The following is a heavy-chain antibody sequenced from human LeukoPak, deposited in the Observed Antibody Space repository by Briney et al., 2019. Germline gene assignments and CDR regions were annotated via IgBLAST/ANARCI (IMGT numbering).Heavy chain of an antibody. CDR2: INSISTT. Sequence: LPGGSLRLSCAASGFTFSPYSINWIRQAPGKGLEWVSYINSISTTYYADSVEGRLTISRDNAKNSVYLQLNSLRVEDTAVYYCARSVEGSFDYWGQGTLDTVSS. CDR3: ARSVEGSFDY. CDR1: GFTFSPYS. V-gene: IGHV3-48*01. J-gene: IGHJ4*02. D-gene: IGHD6-19*01.